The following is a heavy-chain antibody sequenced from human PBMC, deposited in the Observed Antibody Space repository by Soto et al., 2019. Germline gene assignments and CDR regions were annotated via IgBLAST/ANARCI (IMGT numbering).Heavy chain of an antibody. CDR3: ARDKITGLFDY. J-gene: IGHJ4*02. Sequence: QVQLQQWGAGLLKPSETLSLTCAVYGGTFSGSYWTWIRQPPGTGLEWIGEINHSGSTNYNPSLKRRVTISVASTKNQCSLKLTSVTAAGTAVYYCARDKITGLFDYWGQGTLVTVSS. V-gene: IGHV4-34*01. D-gene: IGHD2-8*02. CDR1: GGTFSGSY. CDR2: INHSGST.